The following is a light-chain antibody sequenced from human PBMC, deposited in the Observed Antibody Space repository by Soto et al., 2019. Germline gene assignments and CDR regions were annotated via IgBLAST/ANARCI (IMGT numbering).Light chain of an antibody. CDR1: QSVSGN. Sequence: EIVMTQSPVTLSVSPGERATLSCRASQSVSGNLAWYQQKPGQAPRLLIYGASTRATGIPARFSGSGSGTEFTLTICSLQSEDFAVYSCQQYNKWPLTFGGGTKVEIK. J-gene: IGKJ4*01. V-gene: IGKV3-15*01. CDR2: GAS. CDR3: QQYNKWPLT.